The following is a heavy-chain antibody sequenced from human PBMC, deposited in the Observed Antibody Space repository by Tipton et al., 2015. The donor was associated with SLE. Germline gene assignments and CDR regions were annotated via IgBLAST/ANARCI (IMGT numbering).Heavy chain of an antibody. CDR3: ARASGGPGGNYGDDF. V-gene: IGHV4-59*01. CDR2: IHYSGRT. D-gene: IGHD1-26*01. J-gene: IGHJ4*02. Sequence: TLSLTCTVSGGSISRYYWSWIRQPPGKRLEWIGYIHYSGRTSYNPSLKSRVTISVDTSKNRFSLKVTSVTAADTALYYCARASGGPGGNYGDDFWGQGTLVTVSS. CDR1: GGSISRYY.